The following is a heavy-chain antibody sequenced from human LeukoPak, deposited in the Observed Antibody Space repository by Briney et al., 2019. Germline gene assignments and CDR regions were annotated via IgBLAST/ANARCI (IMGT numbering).Heavy chain of an antibody. J-gene: IGHJ5*02. CDR1: GYTFTGYY. CDR3: ARGVVGATGWFDP. V-gene: IGHV1-2*02. Sequence: ASVKVSCKASGYTFTGYYMHWVRQAPGQGLEWMGWINPNSGGTNYAQKFQGRVTMTRDTSISTAYMELSRLRSDDTAVYYFARGVVGATGWFDPWGQGTLVTVSS. D-gene: IGHD1-26*01. CDR2: INPNSGGT.